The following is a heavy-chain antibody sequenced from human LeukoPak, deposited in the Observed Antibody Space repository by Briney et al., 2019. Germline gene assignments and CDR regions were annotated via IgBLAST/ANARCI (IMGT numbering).Heavy chain of an antibody. D-gene: IGHD5-12*01. CDR3: ATDLSGRQDY. Sequence: GGSLRLSCAASGFTFSRYWMHWVRQAPGKGLVWVSRIDEYGSTINYADSVKGRFTISRNNAGDTLFLQMNSLRAEDTGVYYCATDLSGRQDYWGQGTLVTVSS. CDR1: GFTFSRYW. V-gene: IGHV3-74*01. CDR2: IDEYGSTI. J-gene: IGHJ4*02.